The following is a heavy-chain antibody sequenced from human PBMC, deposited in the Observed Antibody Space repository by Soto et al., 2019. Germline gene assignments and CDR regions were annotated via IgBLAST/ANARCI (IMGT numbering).Heavy chain of an antibody. CDR1: GYTFTSYD. J-gene: IGHJ4*02. D-gene: IGHD2-2*01. CDR3: ATRGGVVVPAATLYY. V-gene: IGHV1-8*01. CDR2: MNPNSGNT. Sequence: ASVKVSCKASGYTFTSYDVNWVRQATGQGLEWMGWMNPNSGNTGYAQKFQGRVTMTRNTSISTAYMELSSLRSEDTAVYYCATRGGVVVPAATLYYWGQGTLVTVSS.